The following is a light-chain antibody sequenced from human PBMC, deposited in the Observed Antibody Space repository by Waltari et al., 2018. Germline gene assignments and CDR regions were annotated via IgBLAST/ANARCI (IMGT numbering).Light chain of an antibody. CDR2: WAS. Sequence: DIVMTQSPDSLAVSLGERATINCKSSQSVLYSSNNKNYLAWYQQKPGQPPKLLIYWASTRESGVPDRFSGSGSGTDFTLTISSLQAEDVAVYYCQQYLSGYTFGQGTKLEIK. CDR1: QSVLYSSNNKNY. CDR3: QQYLSGYT. V-gene: IGKV4-1*01. J-gene: IGKJ2*01.